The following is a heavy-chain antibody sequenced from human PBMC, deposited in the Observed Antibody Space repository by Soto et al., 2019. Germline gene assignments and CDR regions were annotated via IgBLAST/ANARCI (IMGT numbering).Heavy chain of an antibody. CDR1: GFTFSTYG. CDR3: ARDKGAGTTSLFDP. D-gene: IGHD1-7*01. V-gene: IGHV3-33*01. J-gene: IGHJ5*02. CDR2: IWYDGSNK. Sequence: QVQLVASGGGVVQPGRSLRLSCAASGFTFSTYGMHWVRQAPGKGLEWVAVIWYDGSNKYYADSVKGRFTISRDNSKNTLYLQMNSLRAEDTAVYYCARDKGAGTTSLFDPWGQGTLFTVSS.